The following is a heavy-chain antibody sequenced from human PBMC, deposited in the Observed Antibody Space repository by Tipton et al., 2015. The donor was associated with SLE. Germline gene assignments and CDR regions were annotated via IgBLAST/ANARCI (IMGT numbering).Heavy chain of an antibody. D-gene: IGHD2-21*02. J-gene: IGHJ6*02. CDR1: GDSVSSSAYY. CDR2: IYYSGST. V-gene: IGHV4-39*07. Sequence: LRLSCTVSGDSVSSSAYYWGWIRQPPGKGLEWIGSIYYSGSTYYSPSLKSRVSLSVDTSKNQCSLKLTSVTAADTAVYYCARGMVTWRGAIIGVDVWGPGTTVNVSS. CDR3: ARGMVTWRGAIIGVDV.